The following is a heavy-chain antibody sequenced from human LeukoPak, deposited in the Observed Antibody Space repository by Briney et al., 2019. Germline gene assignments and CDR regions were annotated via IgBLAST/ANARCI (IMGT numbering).Heavy chain of an antibody. CDR1: GYSFTSYW. CDR3: ARTPSPPKRYGAGEFDY. J-gene: IGHJ4*02. D-gene: IGHD4-17*01. Sequence: GESLKISCKGSGYSFTSYWIGWVRQMPGKGLEWMGIIYPGDSDTRYSPSFQGQVTISADKSISTAYLQWSSLKASDTAMYYCARTPSPPKRYGAGEFDYWGQGTLVTVSS. V-gene: IGHV5-51*01. CDR2: IYPGDSDT.